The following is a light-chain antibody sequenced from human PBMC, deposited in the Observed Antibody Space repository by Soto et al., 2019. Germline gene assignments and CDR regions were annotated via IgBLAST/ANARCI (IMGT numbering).Light chain of an antibody. CDR3: QQYGSSPLT. Sequence: EIFLTQSPFTLSLSPIELATLSCRASQSVSSSYLAWYQQKPGQAPRLLIYGASSRATGIPDRFSGSGSGTDFTLTISRLEPEDFAVYYCQQYGSSPLTFGQGTKVDIK. CDR1: QSVSSSY. CDR2: GAS. J-gene: IGKJ1*01. V-gene: IGKV3-20*01.